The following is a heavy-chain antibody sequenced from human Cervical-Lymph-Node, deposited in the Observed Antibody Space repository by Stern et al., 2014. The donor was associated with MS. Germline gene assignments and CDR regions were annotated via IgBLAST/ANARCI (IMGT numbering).Heavy chain of an antibody. CDR3: ARAIFGVNTAAMAPDAFDS. CDR2: IYTDGST. J-gene: IGHJ3*01. D-gene: IGHD3-3*01. CDR1: GFTVSKNY. V-gene: IGHV3-53*01. Sequence: EVQLVESGGGLIQPGGSLRLSCAAPGFTVSKNYMSWVRQAPGQGLEWVSLIYTDGSTYYAGSVKGRLTISRGSSKNMRFLQMNSLRAEDTAMYYCARAIFGVNTAAMAPDAFDSWGQGTMVTVSS.